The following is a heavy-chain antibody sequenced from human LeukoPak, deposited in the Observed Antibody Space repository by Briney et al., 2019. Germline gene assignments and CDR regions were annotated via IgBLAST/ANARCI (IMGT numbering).Heavy chain of an antibody. CDR3: ARAGAAVTMFFDF. Sequence: AASVKVSCKASGYTFSDFGITWVRQAPGQGVEWMGWIGAYNDNTNYPQKFQGSVTLTTDTSTSTAYMELRSLTSDDTALYYCARAGAAVTMFFDFWGQGTLVTVSS. CDR1: GYTFSDFG. V-gene: IGHV1-18*01. CDR2: IGAYNDNT. D-gene: IGHD4-17*01. J-gene: IGHJ4*02.